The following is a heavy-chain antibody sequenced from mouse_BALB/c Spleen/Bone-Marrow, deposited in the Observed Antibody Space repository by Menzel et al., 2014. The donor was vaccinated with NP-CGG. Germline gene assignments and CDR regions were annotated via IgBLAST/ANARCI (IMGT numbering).Heavy chain of an antibody. CDR2: IDPYYGGI. CDR1: GYSFTGYN. J-gene: IGHJ3*01. CDR3: ARSIEYRPLTY. V-gene: IGHV1-39*01. D-gene: IGHD2-14*01. Sequence: EVQLVESGPELEKPGASVKISCKASGYSFTGYNMNWVKQTNGKSLEWIGNIDPYYGGITYNQKFKDKGTLTVDKSSSTAYMQLKSLTAEDSAVYYCARSIEYRPLTYWGQGTLVTVSA.